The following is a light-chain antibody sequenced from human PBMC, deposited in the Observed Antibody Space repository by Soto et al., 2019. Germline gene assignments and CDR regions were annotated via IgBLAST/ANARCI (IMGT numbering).Light chain of an antibody. CDR2: DVS. J-gene: IGKJ5*01. Sequence: EILMTQSPAPLSVSPGARVTRSRRAGQGVTTNFAWYQQKSGQSPRLLIYDVSSRATGVPSRFSGTGSETDFTLTISGLQSEDSAIYFCQQYNNWPFSFGQGTRLEIK. CDR1: QGVTTN. V-gene: IGKV3-15*01. CDR3: QQYNNWPFS.